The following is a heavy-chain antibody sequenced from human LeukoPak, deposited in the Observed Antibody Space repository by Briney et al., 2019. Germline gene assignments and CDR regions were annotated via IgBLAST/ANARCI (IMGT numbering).Heavy chain of an antibody. V-gene: IGHV3-53*01. CDR3: ARALLNPRGEYYFDY. J-gene: IGHJ4*02. CDR2: IYSGGST. Sequence: GGTLRLSCAASGFTFSSYGMSWVRQAPGKGLEWVSVIYSGGSTYYADSVKGRFTISRDNSKNTLYLQMNSLRAEDTAVYYCARALLNPRGEYYFDYWGQGTLVTVSS. D-gene: IGHD3-10*01. CDR1: GFTFSSYG.